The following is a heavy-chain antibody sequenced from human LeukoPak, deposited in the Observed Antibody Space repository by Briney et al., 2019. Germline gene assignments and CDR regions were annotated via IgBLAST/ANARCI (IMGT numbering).Heavy chain of an antibody. D-gene: IGHD2-2*01. J-gene: IGHJ4*02. V-gene: IGHV3-9*03. CDR3: AKDLEGRYCSSTSCPKGGFDY. CDR1: GFTFDDYA. CDR2: ISWNSGSI. Sequence: GGSLRLSCAASGFTFDDYAMHWVRQAPGKGLEWVSGISWNSGSIGYADSVKGRFTISRDNAKNSLYLQMNSLRAEDMALYYCAKDLEGRYCSSTSCPKGGFDYWGQGTLVTVSS.